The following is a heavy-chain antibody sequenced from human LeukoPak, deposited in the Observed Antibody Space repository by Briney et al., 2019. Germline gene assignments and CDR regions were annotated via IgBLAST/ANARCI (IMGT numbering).Heavy chain of an antibody. Sequence: PGGSVRLSCEASGFTFNNYEMNWVRQAPGKGLEWVSYISTSGSTIYYADSVKGRFTISRDNAKNSLYLQMNSLRAEDTAVYYCASYCTNGVCDHYYYYSMYVWGQGTTVTVSS. J-gene: IGHJ6*02. CDR3: ASYCTNGVCDHYYYYSMYV. CDR2: ISTSGSTI. V-gene: IGHV3-48*03. CDR1: GFTFNNYE. D-gene: IGHD2-8*01.